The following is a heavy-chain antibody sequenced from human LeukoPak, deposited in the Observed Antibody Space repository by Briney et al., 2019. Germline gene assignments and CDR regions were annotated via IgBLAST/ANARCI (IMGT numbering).Heavy chain of an antibody. CDR3: ATGGERSRLIKY. CDR1: GGSISSTSYY. Sequence: KPSETLSLTCTASGGSISSTSYYWGWIRRPPGRGLEWIGSIYYSGSTYYNSSLKSRVTMSVDTSKNQFSLMLSSVTAADTAVYYCATGGERSRLIKYWGQGTLVTVSS. CDR2: IYYSGST. J-gene: IGHJ4*02. D-gene: IGHD3-16*01. V-gene: IGHV4-39*07.